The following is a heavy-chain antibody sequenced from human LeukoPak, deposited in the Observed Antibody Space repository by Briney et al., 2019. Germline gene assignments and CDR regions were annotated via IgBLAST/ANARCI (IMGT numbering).Heavy chain of an antibody. J-gene: IGHJ5*02. CDR1: GGTFSSYA. D-gene: IGHD3-10*01. V-gene: IGHV1-69*04. CDR2: IIPILGIA. CDR3: ARDWGVGTMVRGVPDWFDP. Sequence: SVKVSCKASGGTFSSYAISWVRQAPGQGLEWMGRIIPILGIANYAQKFQGRVTITADKSTSTAYMKLSSLRSEDTAVYYCARDWGVGTMVRGVPDWFDPWGQGTLVTVSP.